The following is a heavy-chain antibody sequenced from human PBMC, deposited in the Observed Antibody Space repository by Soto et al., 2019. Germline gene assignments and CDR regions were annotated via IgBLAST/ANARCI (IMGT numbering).Heavy chain of an antibody. CDR2: IYHSGST. J-gene: IGHJ4*02. Sequence: SSETLSLTCAVSGGSISSSNWWSWVRQPPGKGLEWIGEIYHSGSTNYNPPLKSRVTISVDKSKNQFSLKLSSVTAADTAVYYCARSADYYDSSGVFDYWGQGTLVTVSS. D-gene: IGHD3-22*01. CDR3: ARSADYYDSSGVFDY. V-gene: IGHV4-4*02. CDR1: GGSISSSNW.